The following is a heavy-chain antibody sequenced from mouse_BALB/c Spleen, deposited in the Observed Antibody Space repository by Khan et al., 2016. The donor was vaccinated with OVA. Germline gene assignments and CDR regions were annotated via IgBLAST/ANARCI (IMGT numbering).Heavy chain of an antibody. J-gene: IGHJ3*01. Sequence: EVQVVESGGDLVKPGGSLKLSCAASGFTFSSYSMSWVRQTPDKRLEWVATISSDGDYTYFPDSVKGRFTISRDNAKNTLNLQMSSLKSEDTALYYCESHLTGSFAYWGQGTLVTVSA. V-gene: IGHV5-6*01. CDR2: ISSDGDYT. CDR1: GFTFSSYS. D-gene: IGHD4-1*01. CDR3: ESHLTGSFAY.